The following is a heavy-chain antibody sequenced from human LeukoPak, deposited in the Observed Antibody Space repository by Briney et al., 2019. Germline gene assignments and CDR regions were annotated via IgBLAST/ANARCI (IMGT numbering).Heavy chain of an antibody. J-gene: IGHJ4*02. CDR3: AREGRDGDIDY. CDR1: GGSISSYY. D-gene: IGHD4-17*01. Sequence: PSETLSLTCTVSGGSISSYYWSWIRQPPGKGLEWIGYIYYSGSTNYNPSLKSRVTISVDTSKNQFSLKLSSVTAADTAVYYCAREGRDGDIDYWGQGTLVTVSS. V-gene: IGHV4-59*01. CDR2: IYYSGST.